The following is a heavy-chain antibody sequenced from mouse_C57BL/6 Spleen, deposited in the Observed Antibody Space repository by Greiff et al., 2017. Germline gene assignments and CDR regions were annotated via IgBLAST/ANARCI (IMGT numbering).Heavy chain of an antibody. CDR2: INPNNGGT. CDR3: ARLREGVITTVVAPYFDV. J-gene: IGHJ1*03. Sequence: VQLQQSGPELVKPGASVKISCKASGYTFTDYYMNWVKQSHGKSLEWIGDINPNNGGTSYNQRFKGKATLTVDKSSSTAYMELRSLTSEDSAVYYCARLREGVITTVVAPYFDVWGTGTTVTVSS. D-gene: IGHD1-1*01. V-gene: IGHV1-26*01. CDR1: GYTFTDYY.